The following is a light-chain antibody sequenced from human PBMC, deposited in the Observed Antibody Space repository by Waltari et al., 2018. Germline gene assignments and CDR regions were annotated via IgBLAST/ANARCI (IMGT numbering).Light chain of an antibody. CDR2: DAS. Sequence: EIQMTQSPSSLSASVGDSVTITCQASQDISNYLNWYQQKPGKAPKRLIYDASNLETGVPSRFSGSGSGTDFTFTISSLQPEDFAVYYCQQYDNWPRTFGQGTKVEIK. V-gene: IGKV1-33*01. CDR1: QDISNY. J-gene: IGKJ1*01. CDR3: QQYDNWPRT.